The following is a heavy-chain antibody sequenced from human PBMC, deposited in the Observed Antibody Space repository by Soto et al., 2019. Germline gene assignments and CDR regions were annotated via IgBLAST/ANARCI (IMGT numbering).Heavy chain of an antibody. V-gene: IGHV3-30-3*01. CDR2: ISYDGSNK. CDR3: ARDAEYYFDY. CDR1: GFTFSSYA. J-gene: IGHJ4*02. Sequence: QVQLVESGGGVVQPGRSLRLSCAASGFTFSSYAMHWVRQAPGKGLEWVAVISYDGSNKYYADSVKGRFTISRDNSKNTLYLQMNSLRAEDTAVYCCARDAEYYFDYWGQGTLVTVSS.